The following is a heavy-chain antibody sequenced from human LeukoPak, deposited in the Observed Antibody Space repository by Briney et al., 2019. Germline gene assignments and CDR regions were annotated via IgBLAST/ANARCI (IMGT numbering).Heavy chain of an antibody. V-gene: IGHV4-30-2*01. J-gene: IGHJ5*02. CDR3: AGAVGAAACWFDP. CDR2: IYHSGST. D-gene: IGHD2-2*01. CDR1: GGSVNSGSYY. Sequence: SETLSLTCTVSGGSVNSGSYYWNWIRQPPGKGLEWIGYIYHSGSTYYNPSLKSRVTISVDRSKNQFSLKLSSVTAADTAVYYCAGAVGAAACWFDPWGQGTLVTVSS.